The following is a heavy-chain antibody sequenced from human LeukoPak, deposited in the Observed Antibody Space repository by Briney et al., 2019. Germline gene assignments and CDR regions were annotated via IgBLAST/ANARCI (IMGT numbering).Heavy chain of an antibody. CDR1: GYSFTSYW. Sequence: GGSLQISCKGSGYSFTSYWIGWVRQLPGKGLEWMGIIYPGDSDTRYSPSFQGQVTISADKSISTAYLQWSSLKASDTAMYYCARHAYYYYYYMDVWGKGTTVTVSS. CDR3: ARHAYYYYYYMDV. V-gene: IGHV5-51*01. J-gene: IGHJ6*03. CDR2: IYPGDSDT.